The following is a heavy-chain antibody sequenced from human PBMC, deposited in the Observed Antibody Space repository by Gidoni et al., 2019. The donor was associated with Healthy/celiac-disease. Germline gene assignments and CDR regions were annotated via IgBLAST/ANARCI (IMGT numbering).Heavy chain of an antibody. CDR3: ARHQRIGDLAMFDP. V-gene: IGHV4-39*01. D-gene: IGHD3-10*01. CDR1: GGSIRSSSDY. CDR2: IYYSGST. J-gene: IGHJ5*02. Sequence: QLPLPESGTGLVKPSETLSLTCTVSGGSIRSSSDYWGLIRQTPGTGLEWVGSIYYSGSTYYNPALKSRVTRSVDTAKNQFSLKLSAVTAADTSVDYCARHQRIGDLAMFDPWGQGTLVTVSS.